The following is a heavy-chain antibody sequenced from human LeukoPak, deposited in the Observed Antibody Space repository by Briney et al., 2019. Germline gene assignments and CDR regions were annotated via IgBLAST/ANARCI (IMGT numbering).Heavy chain of an antibody. J-gene: IGHJ4*02. CDR3: ARDYGDHYFDY. V-gene: IGHV4-39*02. D-gene: IGHD4-17*01. CDR2: IYYSGST. CDR1: GGSISNSNYY. Sequence: KPSETLSLTCTVSGGSISNSNYYWGWIRQPPGKGPEWIGSIYYSGSTYYNPSLKSRVTISADTSKNQFSLKLSSVTAADTAVYYCARDYGDHYFDYWGQGTLVTVSS.